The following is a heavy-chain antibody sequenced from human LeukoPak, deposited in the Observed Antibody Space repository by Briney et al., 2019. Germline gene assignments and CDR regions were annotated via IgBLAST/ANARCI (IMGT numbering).Heavy chain of an antibody. CDR3: ARGDQYYYDSSGYPSENWFDP. D-gene: IGHD3-22*01. CDR2: IIPIFGTA. J-gene: IGHJ5*02. CDR1: GGTFSSYA. Sequence: SSVKVSCKASGGTFSSYAISWVRQAPGQGLEWMGRIIPIFGTANYAQKFQGRVTITTDESTSTAYMELSSLRSEDTAVYYCARGDQYYYDSSGYPSENWFDPWGQGTLVTSPQ. V-gene: IGHV1-69*05.